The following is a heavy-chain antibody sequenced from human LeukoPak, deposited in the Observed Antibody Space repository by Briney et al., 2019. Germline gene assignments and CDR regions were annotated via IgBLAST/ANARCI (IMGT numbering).Heavy chain of an antibody. CDR1: GYIFSSYG. D-gene: IGHD1-14*01. J-gene: IGHJ4*02. CDR2: LSPYNDNR. CDR3: ARDHTEDY. V-gene: IGHV1-18*01. Sequence: GASVKVSCKASGYIFSSYGISWVRQAPGQGLEWMGWLSPYNDNRNYAQKFQGRVTMTRDPSTSTAYMELKNLRSDDTAVYYCARDHTEDYRGQGTLVTVSS.